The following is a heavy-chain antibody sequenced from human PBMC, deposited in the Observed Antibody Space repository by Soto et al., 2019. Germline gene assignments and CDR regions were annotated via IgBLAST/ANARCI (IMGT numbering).Heavy chain of an antibody. J-gene: IGHJ4*02. D-gene: IGHD6-6*01. CDR2: INHSGST. CDR3: ARDRVSYSSSARYFNY. V-gene: IGHV4-34*01. Sequence: PSETLSLTCAVYGGSFSGYYWSWIRQPPGKGLEWIGEINHSGSTNYNPSLKSRVTISVDTSKNQFSLKLSSVTAADTAVYYCARDRVSYSSSARYFNYWDQGNLVIV. CDR1: GGSFSGYY.